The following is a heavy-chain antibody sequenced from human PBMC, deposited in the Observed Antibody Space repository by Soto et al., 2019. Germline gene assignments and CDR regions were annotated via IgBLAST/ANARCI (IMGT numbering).Heavy chain of an antibody. CDR1: GGTFSSYA. CDR3: ARDKVGYYDSSGYYRVSVPPDYYYGMDI. J-gene: IGHJ6*02. CDR2: IIPIFGTA. D-gene: IGHD3-22*01. Sequence: QVQLVQSGAEVKKPGSSVKVSCKASGGTFSSYAISWVRQAPGQGLEWMGGIIPIFGTANYAQKFQGRVTISADESTSTADMELSSLRSEDTAVYYCARDKVGYYDSSGYYRVSVPPDYYYGMDIWGQGTTVTVSS. V-gene: IGHV1-69*01.